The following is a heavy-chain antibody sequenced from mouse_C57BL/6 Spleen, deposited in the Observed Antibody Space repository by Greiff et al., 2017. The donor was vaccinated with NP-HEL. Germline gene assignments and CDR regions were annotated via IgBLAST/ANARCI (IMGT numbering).Heavy chain of an antibody. CDR3: ARRSSGWDY. Sequence: QVQLQQSGAELVRPGASVKLSCKASGYTFTDYYINWVKQRPGQGLEWIARIYPGSGNTYYNEKFKGKATLTAEKSSSTAYMQLSSLTSEDSAVYFCARRSSGWDYWGQGTTLTVSS. CDR2: IYPGSGNT. V-gene: IGHV1-76*01. J-gene: IGHJ2*01. D-gene: IGHD3-2*02. CDR1: GYTFTDYY.